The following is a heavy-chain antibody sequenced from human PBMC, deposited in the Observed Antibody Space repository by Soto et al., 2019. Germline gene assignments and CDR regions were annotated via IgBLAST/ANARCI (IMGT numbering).Heavy chain of an antibody. CDR3: TTVIPKVEWGLGP. V-gene: IGHV3-15*05. D-gene: IGHD3-3*01. CDR1: GFTFSSYS. CDR2: IKSKTDGGTR. J-gene: IGHJ5*02. Sequence: GSLRLSCAASGFTFSSYSMNWVRQAPGKGLEWVGRIKSKTDGGTRDYAGPVKGRFTISRDDPKNTLYLQMKSLKPEDTAVYYCTTVIPKVEWGLGPWGQGTLVTVSS.